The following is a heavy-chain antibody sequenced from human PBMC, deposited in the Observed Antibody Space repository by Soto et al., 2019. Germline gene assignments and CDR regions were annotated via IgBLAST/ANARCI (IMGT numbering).Heavy chain of an antibody. CDR2: ISAYNGNT. Sequence: ASVKVSCKASGYTFTSYGISWVRQAPGQGLEWMGWISAYNGNTNYAQKLQGRVTMTTDTSTSTAYMELRSLRSDDTAVYYCARDNNYYDSSGYYYSFDYWGQGTLVPVSS. D-gene: IGHD3-22*01. J-gene: IGHJ4*02. CDR1: GYTFTSYG. V-gene: IGHV1-18*01. CDR3: ARDNNYYDSSGYYYSFDY.